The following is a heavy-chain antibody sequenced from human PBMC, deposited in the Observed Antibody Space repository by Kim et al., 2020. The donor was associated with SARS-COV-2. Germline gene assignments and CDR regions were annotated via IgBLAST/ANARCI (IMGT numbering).Heavy chain of an antibody. V-gene: IGHV3-7*05. CDR2: IEQDGSEK. J-gene: IGHJ3*02. Sequence: GGSLRLSCAASGFTFNNYWMSWVRQAPGKGLEWVANIEQDGSEKYYVDSVKGRFAISRDNAKNSLYLQMNSLRAEDTAVYYCARGITKIRGVKAFDIWGQGTMVTVS. CDR1: GFTFNNYW. D-gene: IGHD3-10*01. CDR3: ARGITKIRGVKAFDI.